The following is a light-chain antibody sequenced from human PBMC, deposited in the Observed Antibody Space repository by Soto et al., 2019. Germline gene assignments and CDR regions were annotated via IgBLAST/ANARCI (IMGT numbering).Light chain of an antibody. CDR2: SNN. J-gene: IGLJ2*01. V-gene: IGLV1-44*01. CDR1: SFNIGSNT. CDR3: AAWDDSLNGPV. Sequence: QSVLTQPPSASGTPGQRVTISCSGSSFNIGSNTVNWYQQLPGTAPKLLIYSNNQRPSGVPDRVSGSKSGTSASLAIGGLQSEDEADYYCAAWDDSLNGPVFGGGTKLTVL.